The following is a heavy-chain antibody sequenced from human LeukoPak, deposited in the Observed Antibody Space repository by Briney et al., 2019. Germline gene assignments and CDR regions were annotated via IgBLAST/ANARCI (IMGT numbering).Heavy chain of an antibody. CDR2: IYYSGST. Sequence: SESLSLTCTVSGGSISSSSDVWGWILEPPGNGLEGFGTIYYSGSTYCNPSLKSRVTISADTSKNQSSLKLSSVTAADTAVYYCARGRYCSGGSCYLYYYYMDVWGKGTTVTISS. D-gene: IGHD2-15*01. CDR3: ARGRYCSGGSCYLYYYYMDV. CDR1: GGSISSSSDV. V-gene: IGHV4-39*07. J-gene: IGHJ6*03.